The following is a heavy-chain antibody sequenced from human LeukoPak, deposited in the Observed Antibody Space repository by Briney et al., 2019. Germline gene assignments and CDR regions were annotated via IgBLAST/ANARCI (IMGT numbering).Heavy chain of an antibody. CDR1: GFTFSNYA. CDR2: LSRSGAT. J-gene: IGHJ3*02. Sequence: PGGSLRLSCAGSGFTFSNYAMSWVRQAPGKGLEWVSSLSRSGATFYADSVKGRFTISRDVSTNTLYLQMDSLRAEDTALYYCEMILLGDTNGPLDIWGQGTMVTVSS. CDR3: EMILLGDTNGPLDI. D-gene: IGHD2-8*01. V-gene: IGHV3-23*01.